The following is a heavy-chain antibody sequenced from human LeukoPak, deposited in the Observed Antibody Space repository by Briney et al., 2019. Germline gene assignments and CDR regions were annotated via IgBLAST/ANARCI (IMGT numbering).Heavy chain of an antibody. J-gene: IGHJ4*02. CDR1: GGTFSSYA. CDR3: ARDQEAFDY. Sequence: ASVKVSCKASGGTFSSYAISWVRQAPGQGLEWMGMIYPRDGSTNYAQKFQGRVTVTRDTSTSTVHMELSGLRSEDTAVYYCARDQEAFDYWGQGTLVTVSS. CDR2: IYPRDGST. V-gene: IGHV1-46*01.